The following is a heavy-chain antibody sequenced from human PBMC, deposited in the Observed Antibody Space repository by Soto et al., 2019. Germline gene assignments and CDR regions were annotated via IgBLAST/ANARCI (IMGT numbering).Heavy chain of an antibody. CDR3: AKGGYCSITSCYLDAFDI. Sequence: GGSLRLSCAASGFTFSSYAMSWVRQAPGKGLEWVSAISGSGGSTYYADSVKGRFTISRDNSKNTLYLQMNSLRAEDTAVYYCAKGGYCSITSCYLDAFDIWGQGTMVTV. D-gene: IGHD2-2*01. V-gene: IGHV3-23*01. CDR1: GFTFSSYA. CDR2: ISGSGGST. J-gene: IGHJ3*02.